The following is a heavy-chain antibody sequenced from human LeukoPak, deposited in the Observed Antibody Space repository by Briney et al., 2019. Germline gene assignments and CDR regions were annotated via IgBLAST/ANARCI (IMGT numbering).Heavy chain of an antibody. CDR2: ISSSSSYI. CDR3: AKDPAYCSSTSCRGLEDTYYYYYMDV. J-gene: IGHJ6*03. V-gene: IGHV3-21*01. D-gene: IGHD2-2*01. Sequence: GGSLRLSCAASGFTFSSYSMNWVRQAPGKGLEWVSSISSSSSYIYYADSVKGRFTISRDNSKNTLYLQMNSLRAEDTAVYYCAKDPAYCSSTSCRGLEDTYYYYYMDVWGKGTTVTVSS. CDR1: GFTFSSYS.